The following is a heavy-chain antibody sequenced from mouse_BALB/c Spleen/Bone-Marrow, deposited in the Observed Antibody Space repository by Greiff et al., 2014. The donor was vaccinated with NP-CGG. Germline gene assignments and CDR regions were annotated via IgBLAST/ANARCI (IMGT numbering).Heavy chain of an antibody. Sequence: VQLQQSGHELVKPGASVKVSCKASGYAFTSYNMYWVKQSHGKSLEWIGYIDPYNGGTYYNQKFKGKATLTVDKSSSTAYMHLNSLTSEDSALYYCASYFDYDYFDYWGQGTTLTVSS. CDR3: ASYFDYDYFDY. CDR1: GYAFTSYN. V-gene: IGHV1S135*01. CDR2: IDPYNGGT. J-gene: IGHJ2*01. D-gene: IGHD2-4*01.